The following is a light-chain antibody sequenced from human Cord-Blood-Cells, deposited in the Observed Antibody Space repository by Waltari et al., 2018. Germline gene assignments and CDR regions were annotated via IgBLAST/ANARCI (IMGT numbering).Light chain of an antibody. V-gene: IGKV1-33*01. J-gene: IGKJ3*01. CDR2: DAS. CDR3: QQYDNLPFT. Sequence: DIPMTQSPYSLSASVGDRVTITCQASQDISNYLNWYQQKPGKAPKPLIYDASNLETGVPSRFSGSGSGTDFTFTISSLQPEDIATYYCQQYDNLPFTFGPGTKVDIK. CDR1: QDISNY.